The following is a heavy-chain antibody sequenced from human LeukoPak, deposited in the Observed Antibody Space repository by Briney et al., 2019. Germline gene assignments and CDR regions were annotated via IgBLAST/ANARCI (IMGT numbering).Heavy chain of an antibody. CDR3: ARDGAYYDILTGYLLDYYYMDV. J-gene: IGHJ6*03. D-gene: IGHD3-9*01. CDR1: GYTFTGYY. Sequence: ASVKVSCKASGYTFTGYYMHWVRQAPGQGLEWMGWINPNSGGTNYAQKFQGRVTMTRDTSIGTVYMELSRLRSDDTAVYYCARDGAYYDILTGYLLDYYYMDVWGKGTTVTVSS. V-gene: IGHV1-2*02. CDR2: INPNSGGT.